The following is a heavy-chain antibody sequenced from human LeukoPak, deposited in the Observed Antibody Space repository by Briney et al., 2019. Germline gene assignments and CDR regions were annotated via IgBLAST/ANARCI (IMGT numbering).Heavy chain of an antibody. CDR3: ATGYPKRRPSDMLTVPLFDY. CDR2: FDPEDGET. V-gene: IGHV1-24*01. CDR1: GYTLTELS. J-gene: IGHJ4*02. D-gene: IGHD3-9*01. Sequence: ASVKVSCKVSGYTLTELSMHWVRQAPGKGLGWMGGFDPEDGETIYAQKFQGRVTMTEDTSTNTAYMELRSLRSDDTATYYCATGYPKRRPSDMLTVPLFDYWGQGSLVIVSS.